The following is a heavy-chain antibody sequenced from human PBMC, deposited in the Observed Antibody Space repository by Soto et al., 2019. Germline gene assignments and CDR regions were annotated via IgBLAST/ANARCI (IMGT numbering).Heavy chain of an antibody. V-gene: IGHV1-58*01. D-gene: IGHD2-15*01. CDR1: GFTFRSSA. Sequence: ASVKVSCKTSGFTFRSSAVQWVRQARGQRLEWIGWLVVGTGNTNYAQKFQQRVTISSDRSTNTVSMELSSLTSEDTAVYYCATGAYCSGGSCSDYYYYYGMDLWGQGTTVTVSS. J-gene: IGHJ6*02. CDR3: ATGAYCSGGSCSDYYYYYGMDL. CDR2: LVVGTGNT.